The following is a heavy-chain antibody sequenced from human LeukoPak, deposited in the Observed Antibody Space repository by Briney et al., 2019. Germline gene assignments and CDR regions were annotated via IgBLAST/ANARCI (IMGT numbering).Heavy chain of an antibody. Sequence: ASVKVSCKASGGTFSSYAISWVRQAPGQGLEWMGGIIPIFGTANYAQKFQGRVTITADESTSTAYMELSSLRSEDTAVYYCATDLVMAYYYGMDVWGQGTTVTVSS. V-gene: IGHV1-69*13. D-gene: IGHD2-8*01. CDR3: ATDLVMAYYYGMDV. J-gene: IGHJ6*02. CDR2: IIPIFGTA. CDR1: GGTFSSYA.